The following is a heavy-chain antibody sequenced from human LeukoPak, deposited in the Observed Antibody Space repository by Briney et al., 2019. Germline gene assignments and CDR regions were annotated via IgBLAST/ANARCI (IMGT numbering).Heavy chain of an antibody. D-gene: IGHD3-10*01. J-gene: IGHJ4*02. CDR1: GGSFSGYY. CDR2: IYYSGST. Sequence: PSETLSLTCAVYGGSFSGYYWSWIRQPPGKGLEWIGSIYYSGSTYYNPSLKSRVTISVDTSKNQFSLKLSSVTAADTAVYYCARENYYGSENYHNVWYFDYWGQGTLVTVSS. V-gene: IGHV4-34*01. CDR3: ARENYYGSENYHNVWYFDY.